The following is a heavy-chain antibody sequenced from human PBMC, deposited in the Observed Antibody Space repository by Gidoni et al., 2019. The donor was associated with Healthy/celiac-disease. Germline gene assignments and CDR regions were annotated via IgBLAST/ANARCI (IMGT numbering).Heavy chain of an antibody. CDR2: IYWDDDK. J-gene: IGHJ6*02. CDR1: GFSLSTSGVG. Sequence: QITLKESGPTLVKPTQTLTLTCPLSGFSLSTSGVGVGWIRQPPGKALEWLALIYWDDDKRYSPSLKSRLTNTKDTSKNQVVITMNNMDPVDTATYYCAHSRVGGMDVWGQGTTVTVSS. D-gene: IGHD2-15*01. CDR3: AHSRVGGMDV. V-gene: IGHV2-5*02.